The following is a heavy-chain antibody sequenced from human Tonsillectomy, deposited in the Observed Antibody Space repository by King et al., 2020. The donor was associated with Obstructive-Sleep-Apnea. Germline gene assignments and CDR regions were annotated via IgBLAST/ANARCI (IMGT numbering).Heavy chain of an antibody. CDR3: AKSIPAAMIIYFQH. D-gene: IGHD2-2*01. V-gene: IGHV3-23*04. CDR2: ISVSGGST. CDR1: GFTFSSYV. J-gene: IGHJ1*01. Sequence: VQLVESGGGLVQPGGSLRLSCAASGFTFSSYVMSWVRQAPGKGLEWVSAISVSGGSTYSADSVKGRFTIYRDNSKNTLYLQMNSLRAEDTAVYYCAKSIPAAMIIYFQHWGQGTLVTVSS.